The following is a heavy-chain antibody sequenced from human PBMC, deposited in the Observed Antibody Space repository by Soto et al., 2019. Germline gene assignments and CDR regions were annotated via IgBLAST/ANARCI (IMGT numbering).Heavy chain of an antibody. J-gene: IGHJ4*02. CDR3: ARAGGEQWLLLRHVSLDY. Sequence: QVQLVQSGAEVKKPGSSVKVSCKASGGTFSSYAISWVRQAPGHGLEWMGGIIPIFGTANYAQKFQGRVTITADESTSTAYMELSSLRSEDTAVYYCARAGGEQWLLLRHVSLDYWGQGTLVIVSS. D-gene: IGHD3-22*01. CDR1: GGTFSSYA. CDR2: IIPIFGTA. V-gene: IGHV1-69*12.